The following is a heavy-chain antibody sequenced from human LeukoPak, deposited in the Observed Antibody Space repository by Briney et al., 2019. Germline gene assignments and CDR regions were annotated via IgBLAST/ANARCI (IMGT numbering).Heavy chain of an antibody. CDR1: GHSISSGYY. D-gene: IGHD3-10*01. V-gene: IGHV4-38-2*02. Sequence: SETLSLTCAVSGHSISSGYYWGWIRQPPGKGLEWIGSIYHSGSTYYNPSLKSRVTISVDTSKNQFSLKLSSVTDADTAVYYCAREGLLWFGELSLGGQGTLVTVSS. CDR2: IYHSGST. CDR3: AREGLLWFGELSL. J-gene: IGHJ4*02.